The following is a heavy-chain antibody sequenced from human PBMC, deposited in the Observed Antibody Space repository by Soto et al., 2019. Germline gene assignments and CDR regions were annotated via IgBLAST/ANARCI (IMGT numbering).Heavy chain of an antibody. CDR3: AKDDIGVVVGEDLYMDV. D-gene: IGHD2-15*01. V-gene: IGHV3-23*01. J-gene: IGHJ6*03. Sequence: EVQLLESGGGLVQPGGSLRLSCAASGFTFSSYAMSWVRQAPGKGLEWVSAISGSGGSTYYADSVKGRFTISRDNSKNTLYLKMNGIRAEDTAVYYCAKDDIGVVVGEDLYMDVWGKGTTVTVSS. CDR2: ISGSGGST. CDR1: GFTFSSYA.